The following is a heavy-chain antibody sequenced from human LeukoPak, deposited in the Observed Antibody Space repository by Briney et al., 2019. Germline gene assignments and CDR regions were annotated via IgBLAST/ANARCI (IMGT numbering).Heavy chain of an antibody. V-gene: IGHV1-69*04. CDR1: GGTFTSYA. J-gene: IGHJ5*02. D-gene: IGHD2-2*01. CDR2: IIPIFGIA. CDR3: ARAVVVPAANDWFDP. Sequence: ASVKVSCKASGGTFTSYAISWVRQAPGQGLEWMGSIIPIFGIANYAQKFQGRVTITADKSTSTAYMELSSLRSEDTAVYYCARAVVVPAANDWFDPWGQGTLVTVSS.